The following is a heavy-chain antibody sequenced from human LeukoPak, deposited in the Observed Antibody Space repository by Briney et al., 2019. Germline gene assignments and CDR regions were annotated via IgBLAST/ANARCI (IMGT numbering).Heavy chain of an antibody. V-gene: IGHV3-9*01. CDR2: ISWNSGSI. CDR3: AKDFQYYDSSGYLDY. D-gene: IGHD3-22*01. Sequence: PGGSLRLSCAASGFTFDDYAMHWVRQAPGKGLEWVSGISWNSGSIGYADSVKGRFTISRDNAKNSLYLQMNSLRAEDTALYYCAKDFQYYDSSGYLDYWRQGTLVTVSS. CDR1: GFTFDDYA. J-gene: IGHJ4*02.